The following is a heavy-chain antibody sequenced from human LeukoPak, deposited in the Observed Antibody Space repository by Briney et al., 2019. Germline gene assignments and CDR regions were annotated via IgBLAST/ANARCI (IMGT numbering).Heavy chain of an antibody. CDR2: MNPNSGNT. Sequence: ASVKVSCKASGYTFTSYDINRVRQATGQGLEWMGWMNPNSGNTGYAQKFQGRVTMTRNTSISTAYMELSSLRSEDTAVYYCARGRGSKGFGQIYYYYGMDVWGQGTTVTVSS. J-gene: IGHJ6*02. D-gene: IGHD3-10*01. V-gene: IGHV1-8*01. CDR1: GYTFTSYD. CDR3: ARGRGSKGFGQIYYYYGMDV.